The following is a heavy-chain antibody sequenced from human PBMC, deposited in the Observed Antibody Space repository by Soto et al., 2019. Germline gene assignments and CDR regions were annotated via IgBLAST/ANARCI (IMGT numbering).Heavy chain of an antibody. CDR2: ISPYNGTA. D-gene: IGHD1-26*01. V-gene: IGHV1-18*01. CDR3: ARTTVGANEYFDY. J-gene: IGHJ4*02. Sequence: GASVKVSCKASGYTFTSYGISWVRQAPGQGLEWMGWISPYNGTANYAQKLQGRVTMTADESTSTAYMELSSLRSEDTAVYYCARTTVGANEYFDYWGQGTLVTVSS. CDR1: GYTFTSYG.